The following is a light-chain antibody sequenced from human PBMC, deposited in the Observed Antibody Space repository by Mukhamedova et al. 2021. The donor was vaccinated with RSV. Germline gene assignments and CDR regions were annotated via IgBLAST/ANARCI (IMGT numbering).Light chain of an antibody. J-gene: IGKJ2*01. CDR3: QQSYSIPYT. V-gene: IGKV1-39*01. CDR2: SAS. Sequence: WYQRRVHGKPPKLLIYSASSLQSGVPSRFTGGGSGTDFTLTISSLQPEDFASYYCQQSYSIPYTFGHGTKLE.